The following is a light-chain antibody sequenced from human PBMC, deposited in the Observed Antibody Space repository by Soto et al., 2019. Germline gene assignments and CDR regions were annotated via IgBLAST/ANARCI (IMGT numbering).Light chain of an antibody. CDR1: SSDVGGYNY. CDR2: EVS. V-gene: IGLV2-14*01. J-gene: IGLJ1*01. CDR3: SSYTSSSTRLYV. Sequence: QSALTQPASVSGSPGQSITISCTGTSSDVGGYNYVSWYQQHPGKAPKLIIYEVSYRPSGVSNRFSGSKSGNTASLTISGLQAEDEADYYCSSYTSSSTRLYVFGTGTKHRP.